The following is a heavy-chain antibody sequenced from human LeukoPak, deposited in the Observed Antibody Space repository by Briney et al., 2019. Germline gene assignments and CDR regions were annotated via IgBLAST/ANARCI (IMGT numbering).Heavy chain of an antibody. D-gene: IGHD3-3*01. CDR2: IYYSGST. CDR3: ARAPAEEEWFVPKTDDAFDI. Sequence: SETLSLTCTVSGGSISSYYWSWIRQPPGKGLEWIGYIYYSGSTNYNPSLKSRVTISVDTSKNQFSLKLSSVTAADTAVYYCARAPAEEEWFVPKTDDAFDIWGQGTMVTVSS. CDR1: GGSISSYY. J-gene: IGHJ3*02. V-gene: IGHV4-59*01.